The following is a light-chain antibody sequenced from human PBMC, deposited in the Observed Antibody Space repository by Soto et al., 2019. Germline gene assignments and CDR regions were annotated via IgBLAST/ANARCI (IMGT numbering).Light chain of an antibody. Sequence: EIVLTQSPATLSLSPGERATLSCRASQSVSSYLAWYQQRPGQAPRLLIYGASTRATGIPARFSGSGSGTEFNLTICSLQCDGIASYCVHYCYLYPWALGQ. CDR1: QSVSSY. V-gene: IGKV3-11*01. CDR2: GAS. J-gene: IGKJ1*01. CDR3: HYCYLYPWA.